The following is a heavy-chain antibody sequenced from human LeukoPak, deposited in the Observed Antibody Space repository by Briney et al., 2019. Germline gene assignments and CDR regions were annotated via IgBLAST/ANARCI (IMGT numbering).Heavy chain of an antibody. Sequence: PWASVKVSCKASGGTFSSYAINWVRQAPGQGLEWMGGIIPIFGTANYAQKFQGRVTITADESTSTAYMELSSLRSEDTAVYYCARAYYYDSSRGDYWGQGTLVTVSS. CDR1: GGTFSSYA. J-gene: IGHJ4*02. CDR2: IIPIFGTA. CDR3: ARAYYYDSSRGDY. D-gene: IGHD3-22*01. V-gene: IGHV1-69*01.